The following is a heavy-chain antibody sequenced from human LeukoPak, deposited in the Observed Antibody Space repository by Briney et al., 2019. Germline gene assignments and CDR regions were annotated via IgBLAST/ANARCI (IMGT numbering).Heavy chain of an antibody. Sequence: PGGSLRLSCAASGFTFSSYWMHWVRQAPGKGLVWVSRINSDGSSTSYADSVKGRFTISRDNAKNTLYLQMNSPKTEDTAVYYCTTAILAVYQLDYWGQGTLVTVSS. CDR3: TTAILAVYQLDY. CDR1: GFTFSSYW. CDR2: INSDGSST. J-gene: IGHJ4*02. D-gene: IGHD2-2*01. V-gene: IGHV3-74*01.